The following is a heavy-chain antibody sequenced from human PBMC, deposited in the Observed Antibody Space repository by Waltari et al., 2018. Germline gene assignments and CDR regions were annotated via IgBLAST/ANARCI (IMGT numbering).Heavy chain of an antibody. J-gene: IGHJ4*02. Sequence: QVQLMQSGAEVKQPGASVKVSCKASGYTFSDYYIHWVRQAPGQGLEWIGWIFPKNGKTYYAQKFQGRVTLTRDTSITTTYMDLSGLESDDTALYYCIRENWYYDHWAQGTLVTVSS. CDR3: IRENWYYDH. CDR2: IFPKNGKT. D-gene: IGHD3-16*01. CDR1: GYTFSDYY. V-gene: IGHV1-2*02.